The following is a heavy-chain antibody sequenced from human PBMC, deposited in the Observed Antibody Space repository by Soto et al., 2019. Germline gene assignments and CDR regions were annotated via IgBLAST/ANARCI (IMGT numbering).Heavy chain of an antibody. V-gene: IGHV1-3*01. CDR2: INAGNGNT. CDR1: GYTFTSYA. CDR3: ARDRARYCSSTSCYGSMDV. D-gene: IGHD2-2*01. Sequence: GASVKVSCKASGYTFTSYAMHWVRQAPGQRLEWMGWINAGNGNTKYSQKFQGRVTITRDTSASTAYMELSSLRSEDTAVYYCARDRARYCSSTSCYGSMDVWGQGTTVTVSS. J-gene: IGHJ6*02.